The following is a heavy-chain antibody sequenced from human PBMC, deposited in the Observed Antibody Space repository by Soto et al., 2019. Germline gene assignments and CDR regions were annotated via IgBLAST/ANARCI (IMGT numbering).Heavy chain of an antibody. Sequence: PGGSLRLSCAASGFTFSSYGMHWVRQAPGKGLEWVAVIWYDGSNKYYADSVKGRFTISRDNSKNTLYLQMNSLRAEDTAVYYCARSMSSGYYLNFDYWGQGTLVTVPQ. CDR1: GFTFSSYG. D-gene: IGHD3-22*01. J-gene: IGHJ4*02. CDR3: ARSMSSGYYLNFDY. CDR2: IWYDGSNK. V-gene: IGHV3-33*01.